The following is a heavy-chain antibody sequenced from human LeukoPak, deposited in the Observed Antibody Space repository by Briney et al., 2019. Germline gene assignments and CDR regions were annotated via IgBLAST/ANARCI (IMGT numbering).Heavy chain of an antibody. D-gene: IGHD3-10*01. CDR1: GGSISSYY. Sequence: SETLSLTCTVSGGSISSYYWSWIRQPPGKGLEWIGYIYTSGSINYNPSLKSRVTISVDTSKNQFSLKLSSATAADTAVYYCARQTGGYMDVWGKGTTVTVSS. J-gene: IGHJ6*03. V-gene: IGHV4-4*09. CDR3: ARQTGGYMDV. CDR2: IYTSGSI.